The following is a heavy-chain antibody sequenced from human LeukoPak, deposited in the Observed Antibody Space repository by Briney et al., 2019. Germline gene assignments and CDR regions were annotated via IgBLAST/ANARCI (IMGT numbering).Heavy chain of an antibody. CDR2: IIPIFGTA. CDR1: GGTFSSYA. CDR3: ARNPIAAAGRWFDP. Sequence: ASVKVSCKASGGTFSSYAISWVRQAPGQGLEWMGGIIPIFGTANYAQKFQGRVTITTDESTGTAYMELSSLRSEDTAVYYCARNPIAAAGRWFDPWGQGTLATVSS. D-gene: IGHD6-13*01. J-gene: IGHJ5*02. V-gene: IGHV1-69*05.